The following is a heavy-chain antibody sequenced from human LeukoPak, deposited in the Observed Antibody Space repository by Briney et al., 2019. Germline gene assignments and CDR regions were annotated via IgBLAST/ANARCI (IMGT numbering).Heavy chain of an antibody. J-gene: IGHJ3*01. V-gene: IGHV1-2*04. CDR3: AKHNLGVATRTAYGFDV. Sequence: ASVKVSCKASGYTFTGYYLHWVRQAPGQGLEWMGWINLNDDDTNYAQKFQGWVTMTRDTSISTAYMELSRLRSDDTAVYYCAKHNLGVATRTAYGFDVWGQGTMVTVSS. CDR2: INLNDDDT. CDR1: GYTFTGYY. D-gene: IGHD5-12*01.